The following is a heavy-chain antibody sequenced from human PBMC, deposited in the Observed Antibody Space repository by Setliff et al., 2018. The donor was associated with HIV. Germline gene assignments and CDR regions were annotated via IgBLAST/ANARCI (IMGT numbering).Heavy chain of an antibody. V-gene: IGHV3-48*03. CDR1: GFTFGVYA. Sequence: GGSLRLSCTTSGFTFGVYAMTWVRQAPGKGLEWVSYISGSGSTIYYADSVKGRFTISRDNAKNSLYLQMNSLRAEDTAVYFCARPTNIDTLYYGSQSFYMYYYGLDVWGQGTTVTVSS. J-gene: IGHJ6*02. CDR2: ISGSGSTI. D-gene: IGHD3-10*01. CDR3: ARPTNIDTLYYGSQSFYMYYYGLDV.